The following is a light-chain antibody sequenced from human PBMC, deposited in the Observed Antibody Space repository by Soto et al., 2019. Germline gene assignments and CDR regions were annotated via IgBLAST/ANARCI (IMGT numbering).Light chain of an antibody. CDR2: AAS. J-gene: IGKJ1*01. V-gene: IGKV1-6*01. Sequence: AIPMTQSQSSLSASVGDRVTSACRASQGIINELGWYQQKPGKVPKLLIYAASSLQSGVPSRFRGSGSGTDFTLTISSLQPEDFATYYCLQDYNYPWTFGQGTKVEIK. CDR1: QGIINE. CDR3: LQDYNYPWT.